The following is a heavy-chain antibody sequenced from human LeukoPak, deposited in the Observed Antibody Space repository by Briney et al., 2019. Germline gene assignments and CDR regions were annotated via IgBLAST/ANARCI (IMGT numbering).Heavy chain of an antibody. D-gene: IGHD2-15*01. Sequence: SETLSLTCAVYGGSFSGYYWSWIRQPPGKGLEWIGEINHSGSTNYNPSLKSRVTISVDTSKNQFSLKLSSVTAADTAVYYSARGPRLSRYCSGGSCYPQMNYGMDVWGKGTTVTVSS. CDR2: INHSGST. CDR3: ARGPRLSRYCSGGSCYPQMNYGMDV. J-gene: IGHJ6*04. CDR1: GGSFSGYY. V-gene: IGHV4-34*01.